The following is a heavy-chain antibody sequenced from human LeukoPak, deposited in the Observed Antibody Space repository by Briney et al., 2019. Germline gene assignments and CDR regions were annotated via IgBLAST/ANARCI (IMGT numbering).Heavy chain of an antibody. D-gene: IGHD2-2*01. J-gene: IGHJ6*02. CDR2: LIPILGTP. CDR3: ARGLYCSSSTSCYDYGMDV. Sequence: SVKVSCKTSGGTFRSYGLNWVRQAPGQGLEWMGGLIPILGTPKYAQNLQGRVTITADESTSTGYMELSSLRYEDTAVYYCARGLYCSSSTSCYDYGMDVWGQGTTVTVSS. V-gene: IGHV1-69*13. CDR1: GGTFRSYG.